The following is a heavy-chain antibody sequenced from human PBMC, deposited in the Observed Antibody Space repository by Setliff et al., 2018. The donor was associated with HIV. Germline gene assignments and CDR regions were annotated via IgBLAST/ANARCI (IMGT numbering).Heavy chain of an antibody. CDR3: ARDSEPMSGTWYDY. J-gene: IGHJ4*02. D-gene: IGHD1-1*01. CDR2: IHSSGST. Sequence: PSETLSLTCTVSGGSISSYYWSWIRQPPGKGLDWIGNIHSSGSTNYNPSLKSRVTMSVDTSKNQFSLKLTSVTAADTGTYYCARDSEPMSGTWYDYWGQGTLVTVSS. CDR1: GGSISSYY. V-gene: IGHV4-4*08.